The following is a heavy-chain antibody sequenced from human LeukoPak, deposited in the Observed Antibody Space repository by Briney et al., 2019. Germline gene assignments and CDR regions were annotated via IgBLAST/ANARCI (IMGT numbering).Heavy chain of an antibody. V-gene: IGHV4-34*09. Sequence: SETLSLICAAYGGSFSGYYWSWIRQPPGKGLEWIGEINHSGSTNYNPSLKSRVTISVDTSKNQFSLKLSSVTAADTAVYYCARGYSGSYFDYWGQGTLVTVSS. CDR1: GGSFSGYY. D-gene: IGHD1-26*01. CDR3: ARGYSGSYFDY. CDR2: INHSGST. J-gene: IGHJ4*02.